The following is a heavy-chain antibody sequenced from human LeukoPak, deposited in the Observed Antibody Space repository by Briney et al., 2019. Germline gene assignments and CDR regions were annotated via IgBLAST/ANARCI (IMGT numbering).Heavy chain of an antibody. V-gene: IGHV1-18*01. Sequence: ASVKVSCKASGYTFTSYGISWVRQAPGQGLEWMGWISAYNGNTNYALKLQGRVTMTTDTSMSTAYMELRSLRSDDTAVYYCARDHIAVAGNAAFDIWGQGTMVTVSS. CDR1: GYTFTSYG. CDR3: ARDHIAVAGNAAFDI. J-gene: IGHJ3*02. D-gene: IGHD6-19*01. CDR2: ISAYNGNT.